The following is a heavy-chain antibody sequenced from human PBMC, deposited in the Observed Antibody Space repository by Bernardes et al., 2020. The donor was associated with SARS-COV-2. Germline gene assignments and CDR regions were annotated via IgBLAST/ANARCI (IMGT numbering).Heavy chain of an antibody. J-gene: IGHJ6*02. V-gene: IGHV3-74*01. CDR3: ARKTGHDYGMDV. CDR1: GFTFSSYW. CDR2: INSDGSNT. Sequence: GGSLRLSCSASGFTFSSYWMHWVRQDPGKGLVWVSRINSDGSNTIYADSVKGRFTISRDSSKNTVYLQMDSLRGEDTAVYFCARKTGHDYGMDVWGQGTTVTVSS. D-gene: IGHD3-10*01.